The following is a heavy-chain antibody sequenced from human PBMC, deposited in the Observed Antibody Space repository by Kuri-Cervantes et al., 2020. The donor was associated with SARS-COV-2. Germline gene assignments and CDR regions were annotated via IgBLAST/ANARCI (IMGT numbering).Heavy chain of an antibody. J-gene: IGHJ4*02. V-gene: IGHV3-21*01. D-gene: IGHD1-7*01. CDR3: APLTGTPVSDY. Sequence: GESLKISCAASGFTFSSYSMNWVRQAPGKGLEWVSSISSSSYIYYADSVKGRFTISRDNAKNSLYLQMNSLRAEDTAVYYCAPLTGTPVSDYWGQGTLVTVSS. CDR1: GFTFSSYS. CDR2: ISSSSYI.